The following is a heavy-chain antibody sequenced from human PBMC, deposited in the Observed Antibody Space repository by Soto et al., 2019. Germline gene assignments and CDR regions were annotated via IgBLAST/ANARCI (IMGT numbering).Heavy chain of an antibody. J-gene: IGHJ3*02. Sequence: EVQLVESGGDLVQPGRSLRLSCAASGYTFSSHWMHWVRRVPGKGLVWVSHINTDGGITGYSDSVKGRFTSSRDNAKNTLYLQMIGLRVEDTSVYYCTREAGFCSRTSCYRRAFDSWGQGTMVTVSS. D-gene: IGHD2-2*01. CDR2: INTDGGIT. V-gene: IGHV3-74*01. CDR1: GYTFSSHW. CDR3: TREAGFCSRTSCYRRAFDS.